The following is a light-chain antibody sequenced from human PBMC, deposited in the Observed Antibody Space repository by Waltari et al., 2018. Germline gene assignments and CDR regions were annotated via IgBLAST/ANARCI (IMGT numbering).Light chain of an antibody. J-gene: IGLJ1*01. Sequence: QSALTQPASVSGSPGQSITISCPGTPSHVGNYNYVSWYQQHPGKAPKLMIYEVINRPSGVSNRFSGSKSGNTASLTISGLQTEDEADYYCSSYATSSPYVFGTGTQVTVL. CDR1: PSHVGNYNY. V-gene: IGLV2-14*01. CDR3: SSYATSSPYV. CDR2: EVI.